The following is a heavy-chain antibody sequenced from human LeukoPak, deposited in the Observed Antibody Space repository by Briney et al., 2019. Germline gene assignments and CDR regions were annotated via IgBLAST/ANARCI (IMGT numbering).Heavy chain of an antibody. CDR1: GFTFSSYS. CDR3: AKDLLELEYVNLDY. J-gene: IGHJ4*02. CDR2: ISSSSSYI. V-gene: IGHV3-21*04. D-gene: IGHD3-3*01. Sequence: GGSLRLSCAASGFTFSSYSMNWVRQAPGKGLEWVSSISSSSSYIYYADSVKGRFTISRDNAKNSLYLQMNSLRAEDTAVYYCAKDLLELEYVNLDYWGQGTLVTVSS.